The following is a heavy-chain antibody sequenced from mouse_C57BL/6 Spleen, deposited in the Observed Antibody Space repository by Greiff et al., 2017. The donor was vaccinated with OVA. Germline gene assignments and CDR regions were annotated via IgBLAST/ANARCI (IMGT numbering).Heavy chain of an antibody. V-gene: IGHV1-4*01. J-gene: IGHJ1*03. CDR3: ARYDGYWYFDV. D-gene: IGHD2-12*01. CDR2: INPSSGYT. CDR1: GYTFTSYT. Sequence: QVQLKQSGAELARPGASVKMSCKASGYTFTSYTMHWVKQRPGQGLEWIGYINPSSGYTKYNQKFKDKATLTADKSSSTAYMQLSSLTSEDSAVYYCARYDGYWYFDVWGTGTTVTVSS.